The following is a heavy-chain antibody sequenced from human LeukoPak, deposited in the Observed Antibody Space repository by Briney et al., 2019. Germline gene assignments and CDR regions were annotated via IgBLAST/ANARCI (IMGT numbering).Heavy chain of an antibody. V-gene: IGHV4-39*01. Sequence: SETLSLTCTVSGGSISSSSYYWGWIRQPPGKGLEWIGSIYYSGSTYYNPSLKSRVTISVDTSKNQFFLKLSSVTAADTAVYYCAKAWGSYRHTGRYAFDIWGQGTMVTVSS. CDR2: IYYSGST. CDR3: AKAWGSYRHTGRYAFDI. D-gene: IGHD3-16*02. CDR1: GGSISSSSYY. J-gene: IGHJ3*02.